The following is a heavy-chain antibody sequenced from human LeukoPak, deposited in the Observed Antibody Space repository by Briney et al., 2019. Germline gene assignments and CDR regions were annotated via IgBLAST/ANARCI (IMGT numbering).Heavy chain of an antibody. CDR1: GSIFTSYW. V-gene: IGHV5-51*01. D-gene: IGHD6-13*01. CDR2: IYPGDSDT. CDR3: ARAGAAAANYFDY. Sequence: PGASLKISCKGSGSIFTSYWIGWVRQLPGKGLEWMGIIYPGDSDTRYSPSFQGQVTISADKSISTAYLQWSSLKASDTAMYYCARAGAAAANYFDYWGQGTLVTVSS. J-gene: IGHJ4*02.